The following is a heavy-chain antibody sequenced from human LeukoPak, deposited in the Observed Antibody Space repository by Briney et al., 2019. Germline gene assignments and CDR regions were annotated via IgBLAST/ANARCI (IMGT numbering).Heavy chain of an antibody. V-gene: IGHV3-66*01. CDR1: GFTVSSNY. CDR2: IYSGGST. J-gene: IGHJ4*02. Sequence: GGSLRLSCAASGFTVSSNYMSWVRQAPGKGLEWVSVIYSGGSTYYADSVKGRFTISRDNSKNTLYLQMNSLRAEDTAVYYCARDESLAGYGLDYWGQGTLVTVSS. D-gene: IGHD5-18*01. CDR3: ARDESLAGYGLDY.